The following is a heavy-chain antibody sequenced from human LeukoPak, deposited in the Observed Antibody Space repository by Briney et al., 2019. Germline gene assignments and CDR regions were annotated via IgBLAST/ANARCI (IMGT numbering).Heavy chain of an antibody. Sequence: GASVKVSCKASGYTFPRYDINWVRQATGQGLEWMGWMNPNSGNTGYAQKFQGRVTMTRNTSISTAYMEPSSLRSEGTAVYYCARILGGRSWYLFYYYIEISGKGATVTVSS. V-gene: IGHV1-8*01. D-gene: IGHD6-13*01. CDR3: ARILGGRSWYLFYYYIEI. J-gene: IGHJ6*03. CDR1: GYTFPRYD. CDR2: MNPNSGNT.